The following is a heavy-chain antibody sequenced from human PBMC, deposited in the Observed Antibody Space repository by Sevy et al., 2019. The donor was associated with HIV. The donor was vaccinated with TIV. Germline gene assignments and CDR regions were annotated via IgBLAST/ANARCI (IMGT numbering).Heavy chain of an antibody. CDR1: GFTFSSYA. Sequence: GGSLRLSCAASGFTFSSYAMSWVRQAPGKGLEWGSAISCTGGSTDYADSVKGRFTISRDNSKNTQYLQMHSLRAEDTAVYYCAKYQNSGSYRDFDYWGQGTLVTASS. D-gene: IGHD1-26*01. CDR3: AKYQNSGSYRDFDY. V-gene: IGHV3-23*01. CDR2: ISCTGGST. J-gene: IGHJ4*02.